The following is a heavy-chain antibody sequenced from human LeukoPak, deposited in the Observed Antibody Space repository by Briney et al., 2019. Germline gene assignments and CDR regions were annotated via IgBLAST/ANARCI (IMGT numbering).Heavy chain of an antibody. J-gene: IGHJ4*02. V-gene: IGHV4-34*01. CDR3: ARGAIQLWIDY. CDR2: INDSGRI. Sequence: PSETLSLTCAVYGGSFSGYYWSWIRQPPGKGLEWIGEINDSGRINYNPSLKSRVTISVDTSKNQFSLKLSSVTAADTAVYYCARGAIQLWIDYWGQGTLVTVSS. CDR1: GGSFSGYY. D-gene: IGHD5-18*01.